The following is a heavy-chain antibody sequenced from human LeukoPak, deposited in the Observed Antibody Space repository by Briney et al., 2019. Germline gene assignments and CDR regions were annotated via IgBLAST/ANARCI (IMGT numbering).Heavy chain of an antibody. D-gene: IGHD2-15*01. CDR2: XXXXXGST. J-gene: IGHJ4*02. CDR1: GFTFSXXX. Sequence: EGSLXLXXXASGFTFSXXXXXXXRQAPGXXXXXXXXXXXXXGSTYXADSVKGRFXXXRDNSKNTLYLQMXSXXAEDTAVYYCAKLGYCSGGSCYTRVTPEGYWGQGTLVTVSS. V-gene: IGHV3-23*01. CDR3: AKLGYCSGGSCYTRVTPEGY.